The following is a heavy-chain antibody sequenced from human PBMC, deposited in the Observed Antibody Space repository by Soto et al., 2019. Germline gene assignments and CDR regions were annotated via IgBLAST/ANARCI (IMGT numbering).Heavy chain of an antibody. Sequence: GGSLRLSCAASGFTVSSNYMSWVRQAPGKGLEWVSVIYSGGSTYYADSVKGRFTISRDNSKNTLYLQMNSLRAEDTAVYYCASHSTIFGVVTRPKYYYYYMDVWGKGTTVTVSS. D-gene: IGHD3-3*01. V-gene: IGHV3-66*04. J-gene: IGHJ6*03. CDR2: IYSGGST. CDR3: ASHSTIFGVVTRPKYYYYYMDV. CDR1: GFTVSSNY.